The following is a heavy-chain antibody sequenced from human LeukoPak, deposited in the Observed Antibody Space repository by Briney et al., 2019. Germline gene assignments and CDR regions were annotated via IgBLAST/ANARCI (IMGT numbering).Heavy chain of an antibody. CDR3: ARLTIFGVVYPNAFDI. V-gene: IGHV4-59*01. CDR1: GGSISSYY. D-gene: IGHD3-3*01. CDR2: IYYSGRS. Sequence: PSETLSLTCTVSGGSISSYYWRWIRQPPGKGLEWIGYIYYSGRSNYNPSLKSRVSISADTSKNQFSLRLSSVTAADTAVYYCARLTIFGVVYPNAFDIWGQGTMVTVSS. J-gene: IGHJ3*02.